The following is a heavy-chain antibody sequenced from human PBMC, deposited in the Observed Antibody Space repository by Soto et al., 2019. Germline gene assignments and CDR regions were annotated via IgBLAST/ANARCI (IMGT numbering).Heavy chain of an antibody. CDR2: INPNSGGT. Sequence: ASVNVSCKCSGYTFTGHYIHWVRQAPGQGLECMGWINPNSGGTKYAQKFQGRVTMTRDTSISTAYMELSRLRSDDTAVYYCAREVQQQLVRTDAFDIWGQGTMVTVSS. CDR1: GYTFTGHY. V-gene: IGHV1-2*02. D-gene: IGHD6-13*01. J-gene: IGHJ3*02. CDR3: AREVQQQLVRTDAFDI.